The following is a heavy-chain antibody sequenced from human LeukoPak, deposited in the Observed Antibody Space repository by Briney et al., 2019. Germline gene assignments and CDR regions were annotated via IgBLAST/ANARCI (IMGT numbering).Heavy chain of an antibody. CDR3: AKDRPPDQLLWGPDY. Sequence: GGSLRLSCAASGFTFSSYTMNWVRQAPGKGLEWVSSISSSSSYIYYADSVKGRFTISRDNAKNSLYLQMNSLRVEDTAVYYCAKDRPPDQLLWGPDYWGQGTLVTVSS. D-gene: IGHD2-2*01. J-gene: IGHJ4*02. CDR1: GFTFSSYT. CDR2: ISSSSSYI. V-gene: IGHV3-21*04.